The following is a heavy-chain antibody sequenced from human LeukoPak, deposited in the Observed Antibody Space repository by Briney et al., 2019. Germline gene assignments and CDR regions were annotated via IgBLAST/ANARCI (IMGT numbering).Heavy chain of an antibody. J-gene: IGHJ4*02. CDR3: ARRDRYSGYD. Sequence: GESLKISCKVSGYSFTTSWIGWVRQMSGKGLEWMGVIYPGDSDTRYSPSFQGQVPMSADKSNNTAYLQWSSLKASDTAMYYCARRDRYSGYDWGQGTLVTVSS. CDR2: IYPGDSDT. D-gene: IGHD5-12*01. V-gene: IGHV5-51*01. CDR1: GYSFTTSW.